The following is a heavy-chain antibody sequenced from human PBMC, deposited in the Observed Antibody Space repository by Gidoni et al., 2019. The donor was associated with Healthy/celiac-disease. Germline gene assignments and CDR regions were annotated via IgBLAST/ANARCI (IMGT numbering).Heavy chain of an antibody. CDR3: ARGRGTMIVPTNFDY. D-gene: IGHD3-22*01. CDR1: GGSFSVYY. V-gene: IGHV4-34*01. CDR2: INHSGST. Sequence: QVQLQQWGAGLLKPSETLSLTCAVYGGSFSVYYWSWIRQPPGKGLEWIGEINHSGSTNYNPSLKSRVTISVDTSKNQFSLKLSSVTAADTAVYYCARGRGTMIVPTNFDYWGQGTLVTVSS. J-gene: IGHJ4*02.